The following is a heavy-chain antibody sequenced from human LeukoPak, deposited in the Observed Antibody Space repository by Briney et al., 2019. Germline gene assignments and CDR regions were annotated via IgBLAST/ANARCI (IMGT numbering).Heavy chain of an antibody. CDR2: IYYSGST. CDR3: ARDRYGYYFDY. Sequence: SETLSLTCTVSGGSISSYYWSWIWQPPGKGLEWIGYIYYSGSTNYNPSLKSRVTISVDTSKNQFSLKLSSVTAADTAVYYCARDRYGYYFDYWGQGTLVTVSS. CDR1: GGSISSYY. D-gene: IGHD4-17*01. J-gene: IGHJ4*02. V-gene: IGHV4-59*01.